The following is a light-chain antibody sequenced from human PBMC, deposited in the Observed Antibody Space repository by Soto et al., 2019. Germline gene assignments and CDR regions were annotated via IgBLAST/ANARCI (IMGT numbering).Light chain of an antibody. CDR3: QQANSFPLT. CDR1: QGISSL. J-gene: IGKJ4*01. V-gene: IGKV1-12*01. CDR2: TAS. Sequence: DIQMTQSASSVSASVGDRVTITCRAIQGISSLLAWYQQKPGKAPNLLIHTASSLQSGVPSRFSGSGSGTDFTLTISSLQPEDFATYYCQQANSFPLTFGGGTKVEIK.